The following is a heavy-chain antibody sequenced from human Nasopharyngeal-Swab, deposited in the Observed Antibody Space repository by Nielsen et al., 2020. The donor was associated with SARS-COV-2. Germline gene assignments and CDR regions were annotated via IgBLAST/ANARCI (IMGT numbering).Heavy chain of an antibody. V-gene: IGHV3-23*01. CDR1: GFTFSSYA. Sequence: GESLKISCAASGFTFSSYAMSWVCQAPGKGLEWVSAISGSGGSTYYADSVKGRFTISRDNSKNTLYLQMNSLRAEDTAVYYCAKGGSGWPFDYWGQGTLVTVSS. D-gene: IGHD6-19*01. CDR3: AKGGSGWPFDY. CDR2: ISGSGGST. J-gene: IGHJ4*02.